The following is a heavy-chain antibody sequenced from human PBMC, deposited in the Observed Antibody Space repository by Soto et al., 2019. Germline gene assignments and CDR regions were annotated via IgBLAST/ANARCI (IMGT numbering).Heavy chain of an antibody. CDR3: ATYDSSGYLP. CDR1: GGSISSGGYY. CDR2: IYYSGST. D-gene: IGHD3-22*01. V-gene: IGHV4-31*03. J-gene: IGHJ5*02. Sequence: PSETLSLTCTVSGGSISSGGYYWSWIRQHPGKGLEWIGYIYYSGSTYYNPSLKSRVTISVDTSKDQFSLKLSSVTAADTAVYHCATYDSSGYLPWGQGTLVTVSS.